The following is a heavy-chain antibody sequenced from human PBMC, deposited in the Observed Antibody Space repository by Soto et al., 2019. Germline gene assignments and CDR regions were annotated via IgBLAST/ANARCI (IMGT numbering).Heavy chain of an antibody. CDR1: GFTFGDYA. J-gene: IGHJ4*02. Sequence: PVGSLRLSCTASGFTFGDYAMSWFRQAPGKGLEWVGFIRSKAYGGTTEYAASVKGRFTISRDDSKSIAYLQMNSLKTEDTAVYYCTRVYCSGGSCYGQHFDYWGQGTLVTVSS. V-gene: IGHV3-49*03. D-gene: IGHD2-15*01. CDR3: TRVYCSGGSCYGQHFDY. CDR2: IRSKAYGGTT.